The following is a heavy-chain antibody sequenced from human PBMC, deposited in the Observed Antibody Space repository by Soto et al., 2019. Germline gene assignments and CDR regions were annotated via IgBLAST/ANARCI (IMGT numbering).Heavy chain of an antibody. V-gene: IGHV3-23*01. Sequence: EVQLLESGGGLVQPGGSLRLSCAASGFTFSSYAMSWVRQAPGKGLEWVSAISGSGGSTYYADSVKGRFSISRDNSKNTLYLQMYSLRAEDTAIYYCAKDRPNYYVSGSYFDYWGQGTLVTVSS. D-gene: IGHD3-10*01. CDR1: GFTFSSYA. CDR2: ISGSGGST. CDR3: AKDRPNYYVSGSYFDY. J-gene: IGHJ4*02.